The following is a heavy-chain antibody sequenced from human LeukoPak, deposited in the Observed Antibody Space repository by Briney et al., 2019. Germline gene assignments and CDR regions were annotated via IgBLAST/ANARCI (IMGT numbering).Heavy chain of an antibody. Sequence: SVKVSCKASGGTFSSYAISWVRQAPGQGLEWMGGIIPIFGTANYAQKFQGRVTITADESTSTAYMELSSLRSEDTAVYYCARVGVDGDNVLRFLEWLLYYLDYWGQGTLVTVSS. V-gene: IGHV1-69*13. CDR1: GGTFSSYA. J-gene: IGHJ4*02. D-gene: IGHD3-3*01. CDR2: IIPIFGTA. CDR3: ARVGVDGDNVLRFLEWLLYYLDY.